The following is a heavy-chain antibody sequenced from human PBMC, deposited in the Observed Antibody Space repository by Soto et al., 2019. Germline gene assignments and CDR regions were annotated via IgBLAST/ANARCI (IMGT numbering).Heavy chain of an antibody. V-gene: IGHV1-3*01. CDR2: INAGNGNT. CDR3: ARDLDSGSYPRFDY. CDR1: GYTFTSYA. Sequence: QVQLVQSGAEVKKPGASVKVSCKASGYTFTSYAMHWVRQAPGQRLEWMGWINAGNGNTKYSQKFQGRVTITRDTSASSAYMELSSLRSEDTAVYSCARDLDSGSYPRFDYWGQGTLVTVSS. D-gene: IGHD1-26*01. J-gene: IGHJ4*02.